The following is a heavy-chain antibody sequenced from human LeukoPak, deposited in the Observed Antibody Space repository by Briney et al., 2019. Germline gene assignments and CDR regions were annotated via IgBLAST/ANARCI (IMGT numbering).Heavy chain of an antibody. Sequence: ASVKVSCKASGYSFISYYMHWVRQAPGQGLEWMGIINPSGGSTSYAQKFQGRVTMTRDMSTSTVYMELSSLRSEDTAVYYCAREKGSAFDIWGQGTMVTVSS. V-gene: IGHV1-46*01. J-gene: IGHJ3*02. CDR3: AREKGSAFDI. CDR1: GYSFISYY. CDR2: INPSGGST.